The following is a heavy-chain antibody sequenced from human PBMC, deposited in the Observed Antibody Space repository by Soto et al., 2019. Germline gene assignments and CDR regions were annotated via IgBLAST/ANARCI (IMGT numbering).Heavy chain of an antibody. Sequence: EVQLLESGGGLVQPGGSLRLSCAASGFTFSSYAMSWVRQAPGKGLEWVSGISGSGVGTYYADSVQGRFTISRDSSKNTLYLQLNSLRAEDTAVYYCAKDYIADRRGGRWANPTNHLYYFDCWGQGTLVTVSS. CDR3: AKDYIADRRGGRWANPTNHLYYFDC. J-gene: IGHJ4*02. V-gene: IGHV3-23*01. CDR2: ISGSGVGT. D-gene: IGHD6-6*01. CDR1: GFTFSSYA.